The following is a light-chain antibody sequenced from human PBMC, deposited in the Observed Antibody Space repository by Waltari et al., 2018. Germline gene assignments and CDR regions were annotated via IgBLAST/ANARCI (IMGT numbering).Light chain of an antibody. Sequence: QSVMTQPPSASGTPGQRVSISCSGSNSNLGSNYLYWYQQHPGAAPQLLIFRNNQRPSGVPDRFSGSKYGTSAFLAISELRSEDEAVYYCASWDDSHYVFGTGTKLTVL. CDR3: ASWDDSHYV. V-gene: IGLV1-47*01. CDR1: NSNLGSNY. J-gene: IGLJ1*01. CDR2: RNN.